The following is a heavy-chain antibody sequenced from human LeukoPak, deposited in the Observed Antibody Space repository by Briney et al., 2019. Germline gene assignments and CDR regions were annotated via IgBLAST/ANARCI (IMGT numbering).Heavy chain of an antibody. CDR2: LHSAGNT. J-gene: IGHJ4*02. V-gene: IGHV3-53*01. Sequence: PGGSLRLSCAASGFTVSSNHMNWVRQAPGKGLEWVSLLHSAGNTNYADSVKGRFTISRDNSKNTLYLQMNSLRAEDTAVYYCAKKKGIAARPYYFDYWGQGTLVTVSS. CDR1: GFTVSSNH. CDR3: AKKKGIAARPYYFDY. D-gene: IGHD6-6*01.